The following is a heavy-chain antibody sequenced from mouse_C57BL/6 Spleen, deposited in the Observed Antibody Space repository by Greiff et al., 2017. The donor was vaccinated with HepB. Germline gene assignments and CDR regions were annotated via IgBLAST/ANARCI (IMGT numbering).Heavy chain of an antibody. CDR1: GFTFSDYY. CDR3: ARDRGKGWYFDV. V-gene: IGHV5-16*01. CDR2: INYDGSST. D-gene: IGHD1-1*02. Sequence: EVQAVASEGGLVQPGSSMKLSCTASGFTFSDYYMAWVRQVPEKGLEWVANINYDGSSTYYLDSLKSRFIISRDNAKNSLYLQMSSLKSEDTATYYCARDRGKGWYFDVWGTGTTVTVSS. J-gene: IGHJ1*03.